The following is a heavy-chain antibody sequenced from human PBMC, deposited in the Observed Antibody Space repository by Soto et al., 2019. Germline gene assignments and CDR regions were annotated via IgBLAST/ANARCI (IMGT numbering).Heavy chain of an antibody. V-gene: IGHV4-31*03. CDR3: ARDGLRFLEYGMDV. CDR1: GGSISSGGYY. CDR2: IYYSGST. J-gene: IGHJ6*02. Sequence: QVQLQESGPGLVKPSQTLSLTCTVSGGSISSGGYYWSWIRQHPGQGLEWIGYIYYSGSTYYNPSLKSGVTISVDTSKNQFSLKLSSVTAADTAVYYCARDGLRFLEYGMDVWGQGTTVTVSS. D-gene: IGHD3-3*01.